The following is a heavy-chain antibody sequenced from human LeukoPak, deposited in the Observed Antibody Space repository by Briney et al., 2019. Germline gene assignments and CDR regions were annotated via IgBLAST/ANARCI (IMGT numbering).Heavy chain of an antibody. D-gene: IGHD3-10*01. CDR3: EKYPCGAWSSALRLFDY. V-gene: IGHV3-30*02. Sequence: GGSLRLSCVASGFTFSTYCMNWVRQAPGKGLEWVAFIRFDASKEFYADSGKGRFTISRDNSKNTLYLQMNSLRPEDTSVYYCEKYPCGAWSSALRLFDYWGQGTLVTVSS. CDR2: IRFDASKE. CDR1: GFTFSTYC. J-gene: IGHJ4*02.